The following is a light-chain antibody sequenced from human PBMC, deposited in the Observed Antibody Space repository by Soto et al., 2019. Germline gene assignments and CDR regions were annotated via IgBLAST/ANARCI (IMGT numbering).Light chain of an antibody. J-gene: IGKJ2*01. Sequence: DVVMTQSPLSLPVTLGQPASISCRASRSLIYTDGNTYLNWFHQRPGQSPRRLFAKVSNRDSGVPDRFSGSGSGTDFTLKISRVEAEDVGLYYFMQGTHWPYTFGQWTKLEIK. CDR3: MQGTHWPYT. CDR2: KVS. V-gene: IGKV2-30*01. CDR1: RSLIYTDGNTY.